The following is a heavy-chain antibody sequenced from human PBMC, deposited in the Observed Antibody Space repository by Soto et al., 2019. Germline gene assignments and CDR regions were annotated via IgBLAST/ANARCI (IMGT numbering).Heavy chain of an antibody. CDR2: IRSKANSYAT. V-gene: IGHV3-73*01. Sequence: PGGSLRLSCAASGFTFSGSAMHWVRQASGKGLEWVGRIRSKANSYATAYAASVKGRFTISRDDSKNTAYLQMNSLKTEDTAVYYCTRTYSGSYYYYYGMDVWGQGTTVTVSS. D-gene: IGHD1-26*01. J-gene: IGHJ6*02. CDR3: TRTYSGSYYYYYGMDV. CDR1: GFTFSGSA.